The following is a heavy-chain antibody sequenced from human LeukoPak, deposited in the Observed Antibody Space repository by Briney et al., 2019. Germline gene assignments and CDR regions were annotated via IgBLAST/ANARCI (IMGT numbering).Heavy chain of an antibody. CDR3: ARARATLDY. Sequence: PGESPRLSCAASGFTFSSYAMHWVRQAPGKGLEWVAVISYDGSNKYYTDSVKGRFTISRDNSKNTLYLQMNSLRAEDTAVYYCARARATLDYWGQGTLVTVSS. CDR1: GFTFSSYA. V-gene: IGHV3-30-3*01. D-gene: IGHD5-12*01. J-gene: IGHJ4*02. CDR2: ISYDGSNK.